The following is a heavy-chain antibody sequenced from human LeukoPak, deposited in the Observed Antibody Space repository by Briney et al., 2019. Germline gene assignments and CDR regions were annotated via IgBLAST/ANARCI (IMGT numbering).Heavy chain of an antibody. CDR3: AGSGAGEDYFDY. Sequence: GGSLRLSCAASGFTFSSYAMSWVRQAPGKGLEWVSAISGSGGSTYYADSVKGRFTISRDNSKNTLSLQMNSLGVEDTAVYFCAGSGAGEDYFDYWGQGTLVTVSS. CDR1: GFTFSSYA. CDR2: ISGSGGST. D-gene: IGHD3-10*01. V-gene: IGHV3-23*01. J-gene: IGHJ4*02.